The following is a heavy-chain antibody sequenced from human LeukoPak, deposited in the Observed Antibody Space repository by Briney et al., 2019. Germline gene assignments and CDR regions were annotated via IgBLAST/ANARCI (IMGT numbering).Heavy chain of an antibody. V-gene: IGHV3-23*01. CDR2: ISGSGGST. D-gene: IGHD5-18*01. CDR3: TKATAMPR. J-gene: IGHJ4*02. Sequence: GGSLRLSCAASGFTVSSNYMSWVRQAPGKGLEWVSAISGSGGSTYYADSVKDRFTISRDNSKNTLYLQMNSLRAEDTAVYYCTKATAMPRWGQGTLVTVSS. CDR1: GFTVSSNY.